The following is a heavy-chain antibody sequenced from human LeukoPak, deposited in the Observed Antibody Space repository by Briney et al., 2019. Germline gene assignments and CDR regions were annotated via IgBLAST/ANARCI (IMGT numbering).Heavy chain of an antibody. CDR1: GFTFSDYY. Sequence: GGSLRLSCAASGFTFSDYYMSWIRQAPGKGLEWVSYISSSGSTIYYADSVKGRFTISRDNAKNSLYLQMDSLRAEDTAVYYCARHRIAAATVDYWGQGTLVTVSS. D-gene: IGHD6-13*01. CDR3: ARHRIAAATVDY. CDR2: ISSSGSTI. J-gene: IGHJ4*02. V-gene: IGHV3-11*01.